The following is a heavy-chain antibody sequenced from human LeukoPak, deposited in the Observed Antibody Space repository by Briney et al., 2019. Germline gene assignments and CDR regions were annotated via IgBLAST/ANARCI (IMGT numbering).Heavy chain of an antibody. J-gene: IGHJ5*02. D-gene: IGHD4-23*01. V-gene: IGHV3-21*04. Sequence: GGSLRLSCAASGFTFSSYSMTWVRQAPGKGLEWVSSFTSGSRSIYYADSVKGRFTISRDNAKKSLYLQMNSLRAEDMALYYCAKIGNGGWFDPWGQGTLVTVSS. CDR2: FTSGSRSI. CDR3: AKIGNGGWFDP. CDR1: GFTFSSYS.